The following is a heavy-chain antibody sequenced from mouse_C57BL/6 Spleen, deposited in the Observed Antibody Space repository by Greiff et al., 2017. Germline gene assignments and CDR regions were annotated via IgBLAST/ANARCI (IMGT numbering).Heavy chain of an antibody. J-gene: IGHJ2*01. CDR2: IYPGDGDT. CDR3: ARDYGSSEGY. V-gene: IGHV1-82*01. D-gene: IGHD1-1*01. CDR1: GYAFSSSW. Sequence: QVQLQQSGPELVKPGASVKISCKASGYAFSSSWMNWVKQRPGKGLEWIGRIYPGDGDTNYNGKFKGKATLTADKSSSTAYMQLSSLTSEDSAVYFCARDYGSSEGYWGQGTTLTVSS.